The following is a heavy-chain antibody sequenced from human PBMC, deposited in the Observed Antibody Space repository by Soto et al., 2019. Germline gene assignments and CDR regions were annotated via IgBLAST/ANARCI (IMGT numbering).Heavy chain of an antibody. V-gene: IGHV1-46*03. CDR2: INPSGGST. Sequence: GASVKVSCKASGYTFTSYYMHWVRQAPGQGLEWMGIINPSGGSTSYAQKFQGRVTMTRDTSTSTVYMELSSLRSEDTAVYYCATEHGTEVGGVSSGWYFDYWGQGTLVTVSS. J-gene: IGHJ4*02. D-gene: IGHD6-19*01. CDR3: ATEHGTEVGGVSSGWYFDY. CDR1: GYTFTSYY.